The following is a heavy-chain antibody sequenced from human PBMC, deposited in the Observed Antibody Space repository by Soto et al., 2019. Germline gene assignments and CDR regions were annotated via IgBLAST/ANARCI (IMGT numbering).Heavy chain of an antibody. D-gene: IGHD4-17*01. J-gene: IGHJ4*02. V-gene: IGHV4-34*01. CDR2: INPTGST. CDR3: ARGRDGGAAI. CDR1: GGSFSGYY. Sequence: QVQLQQWGAGLLKPSETLSLTCAVYGGSFSGYYWSWIRQPPGKGLEWIGEINPTGSTSYTPSLKXRLTISVATSKNYLSLKVTSATAADSAMYYCARGRDGGAAIWGQGTLVTVSS.